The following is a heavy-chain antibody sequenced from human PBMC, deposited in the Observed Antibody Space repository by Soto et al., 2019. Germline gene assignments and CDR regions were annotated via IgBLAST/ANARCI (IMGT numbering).Heavy chain of an antibody. V-gene: IGHV3-30-3*01. CDR2: ISYDGSNK. CDR1: GFTFSSYA. J-gene: IGHJ4*02. CDR3: ARDGWNWNYALDY. D-gene: IGHD1-7*01. Sequence: QVQLVESGGGVVQPGRSLRLSCAASGFTFSSYAKHWVRQAPGKGLEWVAVISYDGSNKYYADSVKGRFTISRDNSYNTLYLQMNSLRAEDTAVYYCARDGWNWNYALDYWGQGTLVTVSS.